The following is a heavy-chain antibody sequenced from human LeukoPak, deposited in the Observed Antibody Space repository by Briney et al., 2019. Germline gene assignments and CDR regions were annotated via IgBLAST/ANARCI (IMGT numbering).Heavy chain of an antibody. Sequence: PSETLSLTCTGSGGSIDSSSYYWDWIRQPPGKGLEWLGHIYYSGTTFFTSSLKSRVTISADMCKNQCSLRLTSVTAADTAVDYCARQGADYFYHYMDDWGKGTTVIVSS. CDR3: ARQGADYFYHYMDD. J-gene: IGHJ6*03. V-gene: IGHV4-39*01. CDR1: GGSIDSSSYY. D-gene: IGHD3-16*01. CDR2: IYYSGTT.